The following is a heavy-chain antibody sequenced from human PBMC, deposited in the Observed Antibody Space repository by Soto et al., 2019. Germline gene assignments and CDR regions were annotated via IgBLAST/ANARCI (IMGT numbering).Heavy chain of an antibody. V-gene: IGHV1-2*02. D-gene: IGHD1-1*01. CDR1: GYTFTGYY. J-gene: IGHJ6*02. Sequence: ASVKVSCKASGYTFTGYYMHWVRQAPGQGLEWMGWINPNSGGTNYAQKFQGRVTMTRDTSISTAYMELSRLRSDDTAGYYCARERYNWNDTRAYYYYGMDVWGQGTTVTVSS. CDR2: INPNSGGT. CDR3: ARERYNWNDTRAYYYYGMDV.